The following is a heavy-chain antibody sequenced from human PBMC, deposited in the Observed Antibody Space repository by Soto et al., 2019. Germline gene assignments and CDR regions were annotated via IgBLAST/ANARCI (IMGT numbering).Heavy chain of an antibody. D-gene: IGHD2-2*01. CDR3: ARDRGVIIVLPDAGDNYCRGMDV. CDR2: VYYIGST. V-gene: IGHV4-30-4*01. J-gene: IGHJ6*02. Sequence: SETLSLTCTVSGDSISSVYYFWSWIRQPPGEGLEWIGYVYYIGSTYYNPSLHSRLTISVDTSKNQSSLNLSSVTSADTAVYYCARDRGVIIVLPDAGDNYCRGMDVWGQGATVTVSS. CDR1: GDSISSVYYF.